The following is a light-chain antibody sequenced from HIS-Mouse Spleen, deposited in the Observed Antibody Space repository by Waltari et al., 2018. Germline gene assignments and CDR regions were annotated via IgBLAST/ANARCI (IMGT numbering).Light chain of an antibody. V-gene: IGKV4-1*01. J-gene: IGKJ1*01. CDR1: QSVLYSSNNKNY. CDR3: QQYYSTPPT. Sequence: DIGMTQSPVSLAVSLGERTTINCKSSQSVLYSSNNKNYLAWYQQKPGQPPKLLIYWASTRESGVPDRFSGSGYGTDFTLTISSLQAEDVAVYYCQQYYSTPPTFGQGTKVEIK. CDR2: WAS.